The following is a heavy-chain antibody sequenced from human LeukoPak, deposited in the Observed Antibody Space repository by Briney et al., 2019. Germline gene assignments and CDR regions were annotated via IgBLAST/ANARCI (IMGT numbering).Heavy chain of an antibody. CDR1: GFTFSSYS. Sequence: GGSLRLSCAASGFTFSSYSMHWVRQAPGKGLEWVSSINSDSSYIYYADSVKGRFFISRDNAKNSLYLHMNSLRAEDTAVYYCAKGTPPLDYFDSWGQGTLVTVSS. V-gene: IGHV3-21*01. CDR2: INSDSSYI. J-gene: IGHJ4*02. CDR3: AKGTPPLDYFDS.